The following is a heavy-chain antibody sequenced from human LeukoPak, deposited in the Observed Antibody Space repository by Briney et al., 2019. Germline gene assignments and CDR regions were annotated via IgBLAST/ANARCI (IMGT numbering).Heavy chain of an antibody. CDR1: GGPMTPYY. Sequence: ASETLSLTCTVSGGPMTPYYWSCIRQPPGKGLEWIGYIYYLGNTNYNSSLKSRVTISVDTSKNQFSLRLTSVTAADTAVYYCARRASMGSWYFFDYWGQGALVTVSS. CDR2: IYYLGNT. D-gene: IGHD2-15*01. CDR3: ARRASMGSWYFFDY. J-gene: IGHJ4*02. V-gene: IGHV4-59*01.